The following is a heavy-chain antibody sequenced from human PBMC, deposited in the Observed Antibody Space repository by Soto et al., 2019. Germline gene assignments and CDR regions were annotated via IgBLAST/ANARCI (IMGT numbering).Heavy chain of an antibody. V-gene: IGHV5-51*01. D-gene: IGHD2-8*01. CDR1: GYTFTRYW. J-gene: IGHJ6*02. CDR2: IYPADSDT. Sequence: PGESLKISCKDSGYTFTRYWIGWVRQMPGKGLEWMGIIYPADSDTRYSPSFQGQVNISVDKSINSAYLQWSSLKASDTATYYCALRVLKVRVGYYALDVGGQGTTVTVS. CDR3: ALRVLKVRVGYYALDV.